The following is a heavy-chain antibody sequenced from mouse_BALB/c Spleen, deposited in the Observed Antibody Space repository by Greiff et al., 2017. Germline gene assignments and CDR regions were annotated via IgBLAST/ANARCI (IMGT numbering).Heavy chain of an antibody. CDR1: GYSITSGYY. D-gene: IGHD4-1*01. CDR3: AREGGNWDGFAY. Sequence: EVKLMESGPGLVKPSQSLSLTCSVTGYSITSGYYWNWIRQFPGNKLEWMGYISYDGSNNYNPSLKNRISITRDTSKNQFFLKLNSVTTEDTATYYCAREGGNWDGFAYWGQGTLVTVSA. J-gene: IGHJ3*01. CDR2: ISYDGSN. V-gene: IGHV3-6*02.